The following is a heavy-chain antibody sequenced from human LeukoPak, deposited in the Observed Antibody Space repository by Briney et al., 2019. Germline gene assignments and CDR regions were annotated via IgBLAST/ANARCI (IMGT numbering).Heavy chain of an antibody. D-gene: IGHD3-22*01. CDR1: GYSFTSYW. CDR3: ARHGWEYYYDSSGYSWFDP. V-gene: IGHV5-51*01. J-gene: IGHJ5*02. CDR2: IYTGDSDT. Sequence: GESLKISCKGSGYSFTSYWIGWVRQMPGKGLEWMGIIYTGDSDTRYSPSFQGQVTISADKSISTAYLQWSSLKASDTAMYYCARHGWEYYYDSSGYSWFDPWGQGTLVTVSS.